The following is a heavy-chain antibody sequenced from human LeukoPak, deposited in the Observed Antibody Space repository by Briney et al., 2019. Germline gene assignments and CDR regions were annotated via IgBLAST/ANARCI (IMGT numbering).Heavy chain of an antibody. V-gene: IGHV3-7*03. CDR1: GFTFSSYW. Sequence: GGSLRLSCAASGFTFSSYWMSWVRQATGKGLEWVANIKQDGSEKYYVDSVKGRFTISRDNAKNSLYLQMNSLRVEDTAVYYCAGRVPGALGGDLDYWGQGTLVTVSS. CDR3: AGRVPGALGGDLDY. CDR2: IKQDGSEK. J-gene: IGHJ4*02. D-gene: IGHD3-16*01.